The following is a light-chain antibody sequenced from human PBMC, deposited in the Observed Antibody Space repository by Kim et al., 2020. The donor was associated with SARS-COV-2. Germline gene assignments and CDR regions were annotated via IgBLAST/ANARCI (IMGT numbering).Light chain of an antibody. CDR2: STD. CDR1: SGSVSTSYY. CDR3: VLYMGSGIWV. V-gene: IGLV8-61*01. J-gene: IGLJ3*02. Sequence: GVTVTLTCGLGSGSVSTSYYPSWYQQTPGQAPRTLIYSTDTRSSGVPDRFSGSILGNKAALTITGAQADDESDYYCVLYMGSGIWVFGGGTQLTVL.